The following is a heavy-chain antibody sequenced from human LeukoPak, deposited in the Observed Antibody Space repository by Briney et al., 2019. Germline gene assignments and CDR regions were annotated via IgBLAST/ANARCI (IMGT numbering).Heavy chain of an antibody. CDR1: GGSISSSSYY. V-gene: IGHV4-39*07. CDR2: IYYSGST. J-gene: IGHJ6*03. D-gene: IGHD3-22*01. Sequence: SETLSLTCTVSGGSISSSSYYWGWIRQPPGKGLEWIGSIYYSGSTYYNPSLKSRVTISVDTSKNQFSLKLSSVTAADTAVYYCARRGPGNYDSSGIIGAYYYYYMDVWGKGTTVTISS. CDR3: ARRGPGNYDSSGIIGAYYYYYMDV.